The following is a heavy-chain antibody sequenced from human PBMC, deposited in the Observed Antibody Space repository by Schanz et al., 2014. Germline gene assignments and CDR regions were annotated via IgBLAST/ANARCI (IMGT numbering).Heavy chain of an antibody. CDR1: GGSISSSNW. D-gene: IGHD4-17*01. CDR2: IYHSGNT. V-gene: IGHV4-4*02. J-gene: IGHJ3*02. CDR3: ARDRGHGDLPGDI. Sequence: QVQLQESGPGLVKPSGTLSLTCAVSGGSISSSNWWRWVRQPPGKGLEWIGEIYHSGNTNYNASLNSRVTISVDKSKNQFSLNLSSATAADTAVYYCARDRGHGDLPGDIWGQGTMVTVSS.